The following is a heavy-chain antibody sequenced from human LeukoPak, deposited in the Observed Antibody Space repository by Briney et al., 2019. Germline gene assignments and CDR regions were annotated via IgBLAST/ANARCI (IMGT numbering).Heavy chain of an antibody. CDR1: GLTSSSYS. V-gene: IGHV3-21*01. CDR3: ARGGLWFGEFGNYGMDV. CDR2: ISSSSNYI. Sequence: KPGGSLRLSCAASGLTSSSYSMNWVRQAPGKGLEWVSSISSSSNYIDYADSVRGRFTISRDNAQKSLYLQMNSLRAEDTAVYYCARGGLWFGEFGNYGMDVWGQGTTVTVSS. D-gene: IGHD3-10*01. J-gene: IGHJ6*02.